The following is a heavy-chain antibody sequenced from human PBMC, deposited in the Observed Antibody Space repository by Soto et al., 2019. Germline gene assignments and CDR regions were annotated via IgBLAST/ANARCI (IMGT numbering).Heavy chain of an antibody. CDR2: IIPIFGTA. V-gene: IGHV1-69*13. J-gene: IGHJ3*01. CDR1: GGTFSSYA. D-gene: IGHD2-15*01. CDR3: AAELYSGGSCCSFEL. Sequence: AASVKVSCKASGGTFSSYAISWVRQAPGQGLEWMGGIIPIFGTANYAQKFQGRVTITADESTSTAYMELSSLRSEDTAVYYCAAELYSGGSCCSFELWGQGTMVTVSS.